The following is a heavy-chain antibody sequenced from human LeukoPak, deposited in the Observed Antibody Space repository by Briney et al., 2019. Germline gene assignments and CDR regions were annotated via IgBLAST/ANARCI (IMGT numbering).Heavy chain of an antibody. V-gene: IGHV3-23*01. CDR1: GFTFSSYA. Sequence: GGSLRLSCAASGFTFSSYAMSWVRQAPGKGLEWVSAISGSGGSTYYADSVTGRFTISRDNSKNTLYLQMNSLRAEDTAVYYCARDRRHYYYDSSGYEISYYYYGMDVWGQGTTVTVSS. D-gene: IGHD3-22*01. J-gene: IGHJ6*02. CDR3: ARDRRHYYYDSSGYEISYYYYGMDV. CDR2: ISGSGGST.